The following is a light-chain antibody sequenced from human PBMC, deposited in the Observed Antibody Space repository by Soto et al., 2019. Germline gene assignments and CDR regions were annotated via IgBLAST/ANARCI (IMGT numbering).Light chain of an antibody. J-gene: IGKJ3*01. V-gene: IGKV1-33*01. Sequence: DIQMTQSPSSLSASVGDRVTITCQARQDISNYLNWYQQKPGKAPKLLIYDASNLETGVPSRFSRSGSGTDFTFTISSLQPEDIATYYCQQYDNLPLFTFGPGTKVDIK. CDR1: QDISNY. CDR3: QQYDNLPLFT. CDR2: DAS.